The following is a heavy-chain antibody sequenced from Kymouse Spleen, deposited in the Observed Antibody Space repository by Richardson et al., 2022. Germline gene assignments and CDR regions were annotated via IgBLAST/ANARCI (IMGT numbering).Heavy chain of an antibody. CDR1: GFTFSGSA. CDR2: IRSKANSYAT. CDR3: TLWFGEFLFDY. Sequence: EVQLVESGGGLVQPGGSLKLSCAASGFTFSGSAMHWVRQASGKGLEWVGRIRSKANSYATAYAASVKGRFTISRDDSKNTAYLQMNSLKTEDTAVYYCTLWFGEFLFDYWGQGTLVTVSS. D-gene: IGHD3-10*01. J-gene: IGHJ4*02. V-gene: IGHV3-73*02.